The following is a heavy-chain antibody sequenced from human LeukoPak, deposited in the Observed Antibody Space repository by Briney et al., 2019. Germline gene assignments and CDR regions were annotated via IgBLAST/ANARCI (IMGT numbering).Heavy chain of an antibody. CDR2: ISSRGSAI. V-gene: IGHV3-11*04. Sequence: GGSLRLSCAVFGFTVSGNYMNWVRQAPGKGLEWVSYISSRGSAIYYADSVKGRFTISRDNAKNSLYLQMNSLRADDTAVYYCARGGHDPGIPFDIWGQGTMVTVSS. D-gene: IGHD1-1*01. J-gene: IGHJ3*02. CDR3: ARGGHDPGIPFDI. CDR1: GFTVSGNY.